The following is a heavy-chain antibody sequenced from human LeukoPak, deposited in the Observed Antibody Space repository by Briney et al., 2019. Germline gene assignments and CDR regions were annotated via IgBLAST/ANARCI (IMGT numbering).Heavy chain of an antibody. V-gene: IGHV5-51*01. CDR3: ARQRTYCGGDCYSSNWFDP. Sequence: PGESLKISCKGSGYSFTSHWIGWVRQMPGKGLEWMGIIYPGDSDTRYSPSFQGQVTISADKSISTAYLQWSSLKASDTAMYYCARQRTYCGGDCYSSNWFDPWGQGTLVTVSS. CDR2: IYPGDSDT. CDR1: GYSFTSHW. D-gene: IGHD2-21*02. J-gene: IGHJ5*02.